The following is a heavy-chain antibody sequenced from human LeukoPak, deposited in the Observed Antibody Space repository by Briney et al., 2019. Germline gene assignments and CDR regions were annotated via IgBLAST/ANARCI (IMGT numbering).Heavy chain of an antibody. V-gene: IGHV3-21*01. CDR3: ARRDSLDY. J-gene: IGHJ4*02. CDR2: ISSSSSPI. CDR1: GFTFSSYS. Sequence: PGGSLRLSCAASGFTFSSYSMNWVRQAPGKGLEWVSSISSSSSPIYYADSVKGRFTISRDNAKNSLYLQMNSLRAEDTAVYYCARRDSLDYWGQGTLVTVSS. D-gene: IGHD3-22*01.